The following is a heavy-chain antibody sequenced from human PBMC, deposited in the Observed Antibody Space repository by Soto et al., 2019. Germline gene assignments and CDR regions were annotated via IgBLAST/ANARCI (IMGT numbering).Heavy chain of an antibody. CDR2: ISSNGGST. CDR3: VKGRGTAMVVYFDY. J-gene: IGHJ4*02. CDR1: GFTFSSYA. D-gene: IGHD5-18*01. Sequence: GGSLRLSCSASGFTFSSYAMHWVRQAPGKGLEYVSAISSNGGSTYYADSVKGRFTISRDNSKNTLYLQMSSLRAEDTAVYYCVKGRGTAMVVYFDYWGQGTLVTVSS. V-gene: IGHV3-64D*08.